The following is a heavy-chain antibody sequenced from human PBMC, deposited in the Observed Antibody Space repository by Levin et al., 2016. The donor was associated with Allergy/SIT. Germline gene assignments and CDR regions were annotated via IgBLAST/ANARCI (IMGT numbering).Heavy chain of an antibody. D-gene: IGHD3-3*01. CDR3: ARDRNAAFGVVTYSFDY. V-gene: IGHV3-33*01. J-gene: IGHJ4*02. Sequence: GESLKISCAASGFTFSSYGMHWVRQAPGKGLEWVAVIWYDGSNKYYADSVKGRFTISRDNSKNTLYLQMNSLRAEDTAVYYCARDRNAAFGVVTYSFDYWGQGTLVTVSS. CDR1: GFTFSSYG. CDR2: IWYDGSNK.